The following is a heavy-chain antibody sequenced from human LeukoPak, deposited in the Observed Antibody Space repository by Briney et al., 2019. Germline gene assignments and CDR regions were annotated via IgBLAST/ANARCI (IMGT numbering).Heavy chain of an antibody. CDR3: ARVSMVRPYKWFDP. J-gene: IGHJ5*02. CDR1: GGSISSSSYY. V-gene: IGHV4-39*07. D-gene: IGHD3-10*01. Sequence: KPSETLSLTCTVSGGSISSSSYYWGWIRQPPGKGLEWIGSIYYSGSTYYNPSLKSRVTISVDTSKNQFSLKLSSVTAADTAVYYCARVSMVRPYKWFDPWGQGTLVTVSS. CDR2: IYYSGST.